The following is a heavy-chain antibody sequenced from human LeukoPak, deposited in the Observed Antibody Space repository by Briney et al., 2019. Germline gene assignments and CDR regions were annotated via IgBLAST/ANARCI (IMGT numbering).Heavy chain of an antibody. CDR3: ARSKDGYSVFDY. CDR1: GFTFSAHP. Sequence: GGSLRLSCAASGFTFSAHPMNWVRQAPGKGLEWLSYISSSGSPIYFADSVKGRFPISRDNAKNSLYLQMNSLRAEDTAVYYCARSKDGYSVFDYWGQGNLVAVSS. V-gene: IGHV3-48*01. D-gene: IGHD5-24*01. J-gene: IGHJ4*02. CDR2: ISSSGSPI.